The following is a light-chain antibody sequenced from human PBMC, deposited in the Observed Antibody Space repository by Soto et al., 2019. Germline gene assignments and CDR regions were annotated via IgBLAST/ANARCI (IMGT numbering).Light chain of an antibody. CDR1: SSDVGGYNY. Sequence: QSALTQPRSVSGSPGQSVTISCTGTSSDVGGYNYVSWYQQHPGKAPKLMICDVNKRPSGVPDRFSGSKSGNTASLTISGLQAEDEAAYCCCSYAGSYTLVFGTGPKV. J-gene: IGLJ1*01. CDR2: DVN. V-gene: IGLV2-11*01. CDR3: CSYAGSYTLV.